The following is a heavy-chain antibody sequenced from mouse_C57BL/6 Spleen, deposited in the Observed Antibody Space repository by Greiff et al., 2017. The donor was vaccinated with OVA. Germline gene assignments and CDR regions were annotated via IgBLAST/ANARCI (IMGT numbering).Heavy chain of an antibody. CDR1: GFTFSSYA. V-gene: IGHV5-4*01. D-gene: IGHD4-1*01. J-gene: IGHJ2*01. CDR3: AREGELGPYFDY. Sequence: EVMLVESGGGLVKPGGSLKLSCAASGFTFSSYAMSWVRQTPEKRLEWVATISDGGSYTYYPDNVKGRFTISRDNAKNHLYLQMSHLKSEDTAMYYCAREGELGPYFDYWGQGTTLTVSS. CDR2: ISDGGSYT.